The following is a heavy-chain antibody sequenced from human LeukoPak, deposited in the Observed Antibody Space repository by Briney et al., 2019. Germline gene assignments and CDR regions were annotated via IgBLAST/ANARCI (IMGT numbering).Heavy chain of an antibody. CDR3: ARRYCSSTSCLFDY. J-gene: IGHJ4*02. Sequence: GGSLRLSCAASGFTFSSYDMNWVRQAPGKGLEWVSHISGSGSTIYYADSVKGRFTISRDNAKNSLYLQMNSLRAEDTAVYYCARRYCSSTSCLFDYWGQGTLVTLSS. CDR1: GFTFSSYD. V-gene: IGHV3-48*03. D-gene: IGHD2-2*01. CDR2: ISGSGSTI.